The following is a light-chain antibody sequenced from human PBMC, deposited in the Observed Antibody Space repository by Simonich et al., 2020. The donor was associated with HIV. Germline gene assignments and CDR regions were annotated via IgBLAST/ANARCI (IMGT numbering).Light chain of an antibody. V-gene: IGKV3-15*01. CDR3: QQYYSTQFT. J-gene: IGKJ3*01. CDR2: GAS. Sequence: EIVMTQSPGTLSVSPGKSATLSCSASQTVNSNLVWYQQKPGQAPRLLSYGASTRATGIPVRFSGSVSGTEFTLTISSMQSEDFATYYCQQYYSTQFTFGPGTKVDIK. CDR1: QTVNSN.